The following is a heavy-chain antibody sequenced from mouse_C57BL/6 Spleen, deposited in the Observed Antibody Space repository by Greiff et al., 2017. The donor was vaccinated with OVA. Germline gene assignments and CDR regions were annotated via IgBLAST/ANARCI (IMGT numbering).Heavy chain of an antibody. CDR2: IDPNSGGT. CDR3: ARCYGSSPYWYFDV. D-gene: IGHD1-1*01. J-gene: IGHJ1*03. V-gene: IGHV1-72*01. Sequence: VKLQQPGAELVKPGASVKLSCKASGYTFTSYWMHWVKQRPGRGLEWIGRIDPNSGGTKYNEKFKSKATLTVDKPSSTAYMQLSSLASEDSAVYYCARCYGSSPYWYFDVWGTGTTVTVSS. CDR1: GYTFTSYW.